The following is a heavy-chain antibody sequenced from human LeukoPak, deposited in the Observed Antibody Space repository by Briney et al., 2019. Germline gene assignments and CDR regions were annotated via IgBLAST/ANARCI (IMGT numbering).Heavy chain of an antibody. V-gene: IGHV1-69*13. CDR3: ARSDYSNYALGYHYGLDV. CDR2: IIPIFGTA. J-gene: IGHJ6*02. CDR1: GGTFSSYA. D-gene: IGHD4-11*01. Sequence: GASVKVSCKTSGGTFSSYAFSWVRQAPGQGLEWMGGIIPIFGTANNAQKFQGRVTITADESTSTAYMELSSLRSEDTAVYYCARSDYSNYALGYHYGLDVWGQGTTVTVSS.